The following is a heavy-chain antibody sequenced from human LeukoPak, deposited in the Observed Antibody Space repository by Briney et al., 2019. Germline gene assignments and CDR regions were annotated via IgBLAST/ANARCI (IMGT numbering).Heavy chain of an antibody. CDR3: ARGLNHYGSPFDY. V-gene: IGHV4-59*01. Sequence: SETLSLTCSVSGDSLSSSYWHCVPLPPGKGLEWMGYSSFRGDTNHNPSLKSRLTISVDTSKNQFSLKVYSVTAADTAFYYCARGLNHYGSPFDYWGQGILVTVSS. J-gene: IGHJ4*02. CDR2: SSFRGDT. D-gene: IGHD3-10*01. CDR1: GDSLSSSY.